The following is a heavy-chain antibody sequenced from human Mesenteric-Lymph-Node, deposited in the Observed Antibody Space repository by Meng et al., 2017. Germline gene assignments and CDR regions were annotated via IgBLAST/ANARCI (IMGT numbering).Heavy chain of an antibody. J-gene: IGHJ5*02. V-gene: IGHV3-48*03. CDR2: ISSRGDTI. CDR1: GFTFSSYE. Sequence: GESLKISCAASGFTFSSYEMNWVRQAPGKGLQWVSYISSRGDTIYYADSVKGRLTISRDNPKNSLYLHMNSLRAEDTAVYYCARQSREVYGDYGWFDPWGQGTLVTVSS. CDR3: ARQSREVYGDYGWFDP. D-gene: IGHD4-17*01.